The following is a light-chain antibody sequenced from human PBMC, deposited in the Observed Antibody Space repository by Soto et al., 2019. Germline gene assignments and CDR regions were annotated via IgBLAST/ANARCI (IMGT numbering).Light chain of an antibody. CDR2: FGS. CDR1: ESLLHTNGNNY. V-gene: IGKV2-28*01. Sequence: DIVMTQSPLSLRVTPGEPASISCRSSESLLHTNGNNYLDWYLQKPGQSPQLLIYFGSTRASGVPDRLSGSGSDTDFTLTISRVEPEDGGVYYCMQALQTRWTFGQGTKVDIK. CDR3: MQALQTRWT. J-gene: IGKJ1*01.